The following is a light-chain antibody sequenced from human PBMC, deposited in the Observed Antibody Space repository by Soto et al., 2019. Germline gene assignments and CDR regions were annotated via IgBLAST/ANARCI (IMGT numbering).Light chain of an antibody. CDR3: SSYRSSTTFV. Sequence: QSVLTHPASVSGSPGQSSTISCTGTRSDVGAYNFVSWYQQYPGKAPKVIIFEVRKRPSGVSNRFSGSKSGDTASLTISGLQAEDEADYYCSSYRSSTTFVSGTGTKVTVL. CDR1: RSDVGAYNF. J-gene: IGLJ1*01. CDR2: EVR. V-gene: IGLV2-14*01.